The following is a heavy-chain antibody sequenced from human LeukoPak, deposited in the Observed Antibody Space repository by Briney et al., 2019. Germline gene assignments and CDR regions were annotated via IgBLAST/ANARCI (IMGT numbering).Heavy chain of an antibody. Sequence: RPSETLSLTCTVSGGSISSYYWSWIRQPPGKGLEWIGDIYYSGSTNYNPSLKSRVTISVDTSKNQFSLKLSSVTAADTAVYYCARLPEVVVPAAFSAAAYWYFDLWGRGTLVTVSS. CDR3: ARLPEVVVPAAFSAAAYWYFDL. CDR2: IYYSGST. D-gene: IGHD2-2*01. V-gene: IGHV4-59*08. CDR1: GGSISSYY. J-gene: IGHJ2*01.